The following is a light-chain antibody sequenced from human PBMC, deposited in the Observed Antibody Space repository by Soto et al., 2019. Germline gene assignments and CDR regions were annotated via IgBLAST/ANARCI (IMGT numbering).Light chain of an antibody. V-gene: IGLV2-14*01. J-gene: IGLJ1*01. CDR2: EVS. Sequence: QSVLTQPASVSGSPGLSITISCTGTSSDVGGYKFVSWYQQHPGKAPKLMIYEVSNRPSGVSSRFSGSKSGNTASLTISGLQAEDEADYFCVSDTGSIYVFGTGTKVTVL. CDR3: VSDTGSIYV. CDR1: SSDVGGYKF.